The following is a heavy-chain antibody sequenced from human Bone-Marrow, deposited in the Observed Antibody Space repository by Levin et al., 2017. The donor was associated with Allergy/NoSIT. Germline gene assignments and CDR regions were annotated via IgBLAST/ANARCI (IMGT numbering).Heavy chain of an antibody. V-gene: IGHV4-4*07. CDR1: GVSDDSMSSFY. CDR3: ARTRGNGWFDA. CDR2: INTSGST. D-gene: IGHD5-12*01. J-gene: IGHJ5*02. Sequence: SETLSLTCSVSGVSDDSMSSFYWSWIRKPAGKGLEWIGRINTSGSTTYSPSLKSRVTMSEDMSKNQFSLRLNSVTAADTAVYYCARTRGNGWFDAWGQGALITVSS.